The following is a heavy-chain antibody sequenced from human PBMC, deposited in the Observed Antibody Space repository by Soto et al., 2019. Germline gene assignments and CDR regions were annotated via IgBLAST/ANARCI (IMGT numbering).Heavy chain of an antibody. J-gene: IGHJ5*02. CDR3: ARVWHSSQTAWSDL. Sequence: SETLSLTCSVSGGSISNYYGSWIRQPPGKGLEWIGYIYYSGSTNYNPSLRGRVTMSIDMSKNQFSLRLSSVTAADTAVYYCARVWHSSQTAWSDLWGQGTLVTVSS. V-gene: IGHV4-59*01. D-gene: IGHD6-19*01. CDR2: IYYSGST. CDR1: GGSISNYY.